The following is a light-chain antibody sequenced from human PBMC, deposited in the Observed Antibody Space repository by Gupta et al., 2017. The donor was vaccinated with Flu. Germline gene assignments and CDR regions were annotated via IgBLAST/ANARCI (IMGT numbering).Light chain of an antibody. CDR2: EVT. CDR3: SSYAGSNNYV. Sequence: QSALTQPPSASGSPGQSVTISCTGTSSDVGGYNLVSWYQQHPGKAPTLMIYEVTKRPAGVPDRFSASKSVNTASLTVSGLQAEDEADYYCSSYAGSNNYVFGTGTKVTVL. V-gene: IGLV2-8*01. J-gene: IGLJ1*01. CDR1: SSDVGGYNL.